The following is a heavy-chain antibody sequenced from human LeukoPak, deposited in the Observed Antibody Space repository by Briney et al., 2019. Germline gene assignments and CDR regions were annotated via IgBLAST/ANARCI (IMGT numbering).Heavy chain of an antibody. Sequence: SETLSLTCTVSGGSISGSSYYWGWIRQPPGKGLEWIGSIYYSGSTYYNPSLKSRVTTSVDTSKNQFSLKLSSVTAADTAVYYCARSVRGTYRTFDYWGQGTLVTVSS. CDR1: GGSISGSSYY. CDR2: IYYSGST. J-gene: IGHJ4*02. CDR3: ARSVRGTYRTFDY. D-gene: IGHD3-10*01. V-gene: IGHV4-39*07.